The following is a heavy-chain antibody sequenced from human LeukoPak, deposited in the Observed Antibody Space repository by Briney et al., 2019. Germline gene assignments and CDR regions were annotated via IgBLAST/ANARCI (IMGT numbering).Heavy chain of an antibody. Sequence: SETLSLTCSVSGGSMSSYYWSWIRQSPGKGLEWIGYIYHSGSTDYNSSLKSRVTISEDTSKKQFSLKVSSVTAADTAVYYCARYALAGYYFDYWGQGTLATASS. CDR2: IYHSGST. J-gene: IGHJ4*02. CDR1: GGSMSSYY. D-gene: IGHD6-13*01. CDR3: ARYALAGYYFDY. V-gene: IGHV4-59*01.